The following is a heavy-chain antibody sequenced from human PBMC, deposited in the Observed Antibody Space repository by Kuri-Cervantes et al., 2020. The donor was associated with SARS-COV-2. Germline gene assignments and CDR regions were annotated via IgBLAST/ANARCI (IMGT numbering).Heavy chain of an antibody. D-gene: IGHD6-13*01. CDR3: ARGIYSTSSPLDY. CDR2: IWYDGSDK. Sequence: GESLKISCAASEFTFSNYGMRWVRQAPGKGLEWLALIWYDGSDKYYADSVKGRFTMSRDNSKNTLYLQMNSLRGEDTAIYYCARGIYSTSSPLDYWGQGTLVTVSS. J-gene: IGHJ4*02. V-gene: IGHV3-33*08. CDR1: EFTFSNYG.